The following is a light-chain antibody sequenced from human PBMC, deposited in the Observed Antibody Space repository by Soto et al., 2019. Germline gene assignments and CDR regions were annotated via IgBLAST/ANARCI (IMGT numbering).Light chain of an antibody. J-gene: IGKJ5*01. CDR3: QQYDNWPPPIT. CDR1: QSVGIN. CDR2: GAS. V-gene: IGKV3-15*01. Sequence: EIVMTQSPGTLSVSPGERATLSCRASQSVGINLAWYQQKPGQAPRLLIYGASTRATDIPARFSASGSGTEFTLTISSLQSEDFVVYYCQQYDNWPPPITFGQGTRLEIK.